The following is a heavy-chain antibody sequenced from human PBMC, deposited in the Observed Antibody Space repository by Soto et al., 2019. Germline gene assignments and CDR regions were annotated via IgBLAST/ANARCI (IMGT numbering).Heavy chain of an antibody. CDR1: GGTFSSYA. D-gene: IGHD6-6*01. Sequence: SVKVSCKASGGTFSSYAISWVRQAPGQGLEWMGGIIPIFGTANYAQKFQGRVTITADESTSTAYMELSSLRSEDTAVYYCARGDSSSSVEGKPVNYYYYYGMDVWGQGTTVTVSS. CDR3: ARGDSSSSVEGKPVNYYYYYGMDV. J-gene: IGHJ6*02. V-gene: IGHV1-69*13. CDR2: IIPIFGTA.